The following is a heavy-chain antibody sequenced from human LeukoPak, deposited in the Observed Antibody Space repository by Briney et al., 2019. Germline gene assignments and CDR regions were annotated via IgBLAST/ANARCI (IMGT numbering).Heavy chain of an antibody. CDR3: ARDSNYYDSSGHEV. CDR1: GFSFSSYG. V-gene: IGHV3-33*01. D-gene: IGHD3-22*01. Sequence: GTSLRLSCAASGFSFSSYGMHWVRQAPGKGLEWVAIIWYDGSDKYYADSVKGRFTISRDNSKNTVYLQMDSLRAEDTAVYYCARDSNYYDSSGHEVWGQGTLVTVSS. J-gene: IGHJ4*02. CDR2: IWYDGSDK.